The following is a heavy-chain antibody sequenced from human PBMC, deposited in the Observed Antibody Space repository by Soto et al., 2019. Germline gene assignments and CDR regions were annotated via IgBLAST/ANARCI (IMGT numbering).Heavy chain of an antibody. CDR1: GFTFSSYS. J-gene: IGHJ6*02. D-gene: IGHD3-10*01. Sequence: PGGSLRLSCAASGFTFSSYSMNWVRQAPGKGLEWVSYISSSSSTIYYADSVKGRFTIPRDNAKNSLYLQMNSLRDEDTAVYYCARDKGYYGSGSEGMDVWGQGTTVTVSS. CDR2: ISSSSSTI. CDR3: ARDKGYYGSGSEGMDV. V-gene: IGHV3-48*02.